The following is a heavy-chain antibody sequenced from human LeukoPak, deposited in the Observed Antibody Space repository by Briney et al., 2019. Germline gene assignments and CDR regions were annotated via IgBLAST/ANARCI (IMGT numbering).Heavy chain of an antibody. Sequence: GGSLRLSCAAFGFSFSSYGMHWVRQAPGKGLEWVASIRFDGGNQYYGEAVKGRFTISRNNAENRLFLQMNNVSAEDTAVYFCARFAASCLDVWGQGTTVTVSS. D-gene: IGHD3-10*01. J-gene: IGHJ6*02. CDR1: GFSFSSYG. CDR2: IRFDGGNQ. V-gene: IGHV3-33*08. CDR3: ARFAASCLDV.